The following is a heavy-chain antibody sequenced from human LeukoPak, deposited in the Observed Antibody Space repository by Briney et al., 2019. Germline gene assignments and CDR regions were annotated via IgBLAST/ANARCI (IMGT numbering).Heavy chain of an antibody. D-gene: IGHD3-22*01. CDR3: ARGTYYYDSSGSRGDWFDP. V-gene: IGHV3-33*01. J-gene: IGHJ5*02. CDR1: GFTFSSYA. Sequence: GGSLRLSCAASGFTFSSYAMHWVRQAPGKGLEWVAVIWYDGSNKYYADSVKGRFTISRDHSKNTLYLQMKSLRAEDTAVYYCARGTYYYDSSGSRGDWFDPWGQGTLVTVSS. CDR2: IWYDGSNK.